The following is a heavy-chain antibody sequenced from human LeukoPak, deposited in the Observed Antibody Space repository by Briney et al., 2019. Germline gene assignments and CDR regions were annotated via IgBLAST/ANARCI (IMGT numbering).Heavy chain of an antibody. J-gene: IGHJ4*02. V-gene: IGHV3-30-3*01. Sequence: GRSLRLSCAATGFTFSNYAIHWGRQAPGKGLEWVAFISDDGSRQHYADSVKGRFTISRDNAKNSLYLQMNSLRDEDTAVYYCARELCGGGSCYPFDYWGQGTLVTVSS. CDR1: GFTFSNYA. D-gene: IGHD2-15*01. CDR3: ARELCGGGSCYPFDY. CDR2: ISDDGSRQ.